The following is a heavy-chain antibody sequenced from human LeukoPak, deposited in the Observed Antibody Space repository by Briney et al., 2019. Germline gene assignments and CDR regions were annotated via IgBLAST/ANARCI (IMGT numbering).Heavy chain of an antibody. CDR2: IYYSGST. CDR3: ARVVTQYYYYYMDV. V-gene: IGHV4-61*08. J-gene: IGHJ6*03. Sequence: SETLSLTCKVSGESLSSSGYYWSWIRQPPGKGLEWIGYIYYSGSTNYNPSLKSRVTISVDTSKNQFSLKLSSVTAADTAVYYCARVVTQYYYYYMDVWGKGTTVTVSS. CDR1: GESLSSSGYY. D-gene: IGHD5-18*01.